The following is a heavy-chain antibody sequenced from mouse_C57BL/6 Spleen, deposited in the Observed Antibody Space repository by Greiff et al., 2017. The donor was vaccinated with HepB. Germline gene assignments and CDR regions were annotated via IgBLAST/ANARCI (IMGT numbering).Heavy chain of an antibody. CDR1: GYKFTDYN. Sequence: EVQLQQSGPELVKPGASVKIPCKASGYKFTDYNMDWVKQSHGKSLEWIGDINPNNGGTIYNQKFKGKATLTVDKSSSTAYMELRSLTSEDTAVYYCARRGTYYFDYWGHGATLTVSS. V-gene: IGHV1-18*01. CDR2: INPNNGGT. J-gene: IGHJ2*01. D-gene: IGHD5-1*01. CDR3: ARRGTYYFDY.